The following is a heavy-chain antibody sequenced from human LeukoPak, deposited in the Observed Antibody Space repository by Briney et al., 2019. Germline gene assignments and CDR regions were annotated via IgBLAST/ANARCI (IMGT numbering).Heavy chain of an antibody. CDR2: IYHSGST. D-gene: IGHD2-8*01. CDR1: GGSISSGGYS. CDR3: ARDNALAYAFDI. V-gene: IGHV4-30-2*01. Sequence: PSQTLSLTCAVSGGSISSGGYSWSWIRQPPGKGLEWIGYIYHSGSTYYNPSLKSRVTISVDTSKNQFSLKLSSVTAADTAVYYCARDNALAYAFDIWGQGTMVTVSS. J-gene: IGHJ3*02.